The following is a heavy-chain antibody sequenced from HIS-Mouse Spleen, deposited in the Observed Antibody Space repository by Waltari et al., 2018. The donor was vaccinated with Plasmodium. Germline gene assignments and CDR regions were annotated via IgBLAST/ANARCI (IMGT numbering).Heavy chain of an antibody. J-gene: IGHJ4*02. Sequence: QVQLVESGGGVVQPGRSLRLSCAASGFTFNSYAMHWVRQAPGKGLEWVAVLSYDGSNKDYEDSVNGRFTISRDNSKNTLYLQMNSLRAEDTAVYYCARDRRLAFDYWGQGTLVTVSS. V-gene: IGHV3-30-3*01. D-gene: IGHD2-15*01. CDR2: LSYDGSNK. CDR3: ARDRRLAFDY. CDR1: GFTFNSYA.